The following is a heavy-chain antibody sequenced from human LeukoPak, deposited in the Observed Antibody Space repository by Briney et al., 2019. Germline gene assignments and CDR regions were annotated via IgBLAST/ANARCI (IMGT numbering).Heavy chain of an antibody. V-gene: IGHV4-34*01. CDR1: GGSFSGYY. Sequence: PSETLSLTCAVYGGSFSGYYWSWIRQPPGKGLEWIREINHSGSTNYNPSLKSRVTISVDTSKNQFSLKLSSVTAADTAVYYCARSVVVAATTHYYYYYGMDVWGQGTTVTVSS. J-gene: IGHJ6*02. CDR3: ARSVVVAATTHYYYYYGMDV. D-gene: IGHD2-15*01. CDR2: INHSGST.